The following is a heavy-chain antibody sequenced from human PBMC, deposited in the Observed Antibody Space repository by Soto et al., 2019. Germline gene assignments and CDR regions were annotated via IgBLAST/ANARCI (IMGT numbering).Heavy chain of an antibody. CDR1: GYSLSGYW. D-gene: IGHD2-15*01. V-gene: IGHV5-51*01. CDR3: TRPRAKERGGQYYYYGMDV. Sequence: EVQLVQSGAEVKKPGESLKISCQSSGYSLSGYWLAWVRQTPGKGLELMGIIYPDDSDTTYSPSFRGQVIISAASSINTAYLQWNTLRASDTAIYYCTRPRAKERGGQYYYYGMDVWGQGTTVTVSS. J-gene: IGHJ6*02. CDR2: IYPDDSDT.